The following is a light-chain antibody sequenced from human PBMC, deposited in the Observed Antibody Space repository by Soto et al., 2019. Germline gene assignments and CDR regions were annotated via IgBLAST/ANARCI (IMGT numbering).Light chain of an antibody. CDR3: QQRSDWPLT. CDR1: QSLNSY. CDR2: DAS. V-gene: IGKV3-11*01. J-gene: IGKJ4*01. Sequence: EIVLTQSPATLSLSPGERATLACRASQSLNSYLAWFQQKPGQAPRLLIYDASNRAADIQARFSGSGSGTDVTLTRSCLEPADFAVYYCQQRSDWPLTFGGGTKGEIK.